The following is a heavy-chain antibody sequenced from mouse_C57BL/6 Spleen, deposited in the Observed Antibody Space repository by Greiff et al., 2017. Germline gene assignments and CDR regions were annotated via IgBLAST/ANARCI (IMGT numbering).Heavy chain of an antibody. Sequence: EVKVVESGEGLVKPGGSLKLSCAASGFTFSSYAMSWVRQTPEKRLEWVAYISSGGDYIYYADTVKGRFTISRDNARNTLYLQMSSLKSEDTAMYYCTREGIYDGYYGGFAYWGQGTLVTVSA. CDR2: ISSGGDYI. CDR3: TREGIYDGYYGGFAY. D-gene: IGHD2-3*01. V-gene: IGHV5-9-1*02. CDR1: GFTFSSYA. J-gene: IGHJ3*01.